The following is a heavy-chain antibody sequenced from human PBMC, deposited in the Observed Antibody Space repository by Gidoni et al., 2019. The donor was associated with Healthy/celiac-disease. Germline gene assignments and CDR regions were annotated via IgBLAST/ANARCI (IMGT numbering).Heavy chain of an antibody. D-gene: IGHD6-13*01. CDR2: ISSRSSYT. CDR3: ARASSWSYYYYYYYMDV. V-gene: IGHV3-11*05. CDR1: ALTFSDYY. J-gene: IGHJ6*03. Sequence: QVQLVESVGGLVMPGGSLRLSCSASALTFSDYYMSWIRQAPGKGLEWVSYISSRSSYTNYADSVKGRVTISRDNDKNSLYLQMNSLRAEDAAVYYCARASSWSYYYYYYYMDVWGKGTTVTVSS.